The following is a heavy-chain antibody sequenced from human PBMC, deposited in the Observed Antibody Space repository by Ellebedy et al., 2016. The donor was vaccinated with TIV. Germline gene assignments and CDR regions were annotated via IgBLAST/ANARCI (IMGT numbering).Heavy chain of an antibody. CDR3: ARDGYFDY. CDR2: ISGSGGST. J-gene: IGHJ4*02. Sequence: PGGSLTLSCAASGFTFSSYAMSWVRQAPGKGLEWVSAISGSGGSTYYADSVKGRFTISRDNAKNSLYLQKNYLRAEDTAVYYCARDGYFDYWGQGTLVTVSS. V-gene: IGHV3-23*01. CDR1: GFTFSSYA.